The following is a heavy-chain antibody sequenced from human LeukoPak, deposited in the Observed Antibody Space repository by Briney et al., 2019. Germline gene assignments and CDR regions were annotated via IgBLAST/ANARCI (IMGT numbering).Heavy chain of an antibody. CDR2: LYMNENT. D-gene: IGHD1-26*01. CDR1: GTIVSTNY. CDR3: AKGYLSGNIVGATSVDY. Sequence: PGGSLRLSCVSSGTIVSTNYMQWVRQAPGKGLECVSILYMNENTYYADSVKGRFTISRDNSKNTLYLQMNSLRAEDTAVYYCAKGYLSGNIVGATSVDYWGQGTLVTVSS. J-gene: IGHJ4*02. V-gene: IGHV3-53*01.